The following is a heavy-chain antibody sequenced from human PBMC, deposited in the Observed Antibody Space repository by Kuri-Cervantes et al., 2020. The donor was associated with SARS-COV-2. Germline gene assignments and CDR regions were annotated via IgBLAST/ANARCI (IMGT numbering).Heavy chain of an antibody. J-gene: IGHJ6*02. CDR1: GYSFTSYW. D-gene: IGHD3-10*01. Sequence: GESLKISCKGSGYSFTSYWISWVRQAPGKGLEWVGRIKSKTDGGTTDYAAPVKGRFTISRDDSKNTLYLQMNSLKTEDTAVYYRTTGLYYGSGSYFHYYYGMAVWGQGTTVTVSS. CDR2: IKSKTDGGTT. V-gene: IGHV3-15*01. CDR3: TTGLYYGSGSYFHYYYGMAV.